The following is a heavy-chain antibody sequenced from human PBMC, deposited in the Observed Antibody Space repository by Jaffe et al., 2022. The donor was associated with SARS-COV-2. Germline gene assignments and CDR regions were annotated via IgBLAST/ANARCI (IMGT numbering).Heavy chain of an antibody. V-gene: IGHV5-51*01. Sequence: EVQLVQSGAEVKKPGESLKISCKGSGYRFTNYWIGWVRQMPGKGLEWMGIIHPGDSDTRYSPSFQGQVTISVDKSINTAYLQWSSLKASDTAVYFCGRHIIGDTAMVPGGMDVWGQGTTFTVSS. CDR2: IHPGDSDT. CDR3: GRHIIGDTAMVPGGMDV. J-gene: IGHJ6*02. D-gene: IGHD5-18*01. CDR1: GYRFTNYW.